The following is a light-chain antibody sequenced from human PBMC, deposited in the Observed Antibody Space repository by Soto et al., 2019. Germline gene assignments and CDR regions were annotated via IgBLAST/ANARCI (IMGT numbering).Light chain of an antibody. CDR3: QSYDSSLSGYV. CDR1: SSNIGAGYD. V-gene: IGLV1-40*01. J-gene: IGLJ1*01. Sequence: QSVLTQPPSVSGAPGQRVTISCIGSSSNIGAGYDVHWYQQLPGTAPKLLIYNNNNRPSGVPDRFSGSKSGTSASLAITGLQAEDEADYYCQSYDSSLSGYVFGTGTKVTVL. CDR2: NNN.